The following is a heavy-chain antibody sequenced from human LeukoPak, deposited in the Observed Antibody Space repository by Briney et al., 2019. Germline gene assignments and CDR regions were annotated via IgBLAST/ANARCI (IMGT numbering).Heavy chain of an antibody. CDR3: TNNDWPLEF. J-gene: IGHJ4*02. D-gene: IGHD1-1*01. V-gene: IGHV3-23*01. CDR1: GFTFNTYG. Sequence: QTSGSLRLSCAASGFTFNTYGMSWVRHSPGKGLEWVAAISDSASGYITNYAASAKGRFNTSRDNDKNPVYLQTSRLSVEDQGVYYCTNNDWPLEFWGQGPLVPVSS. CDR2: ISDSASGYIT.